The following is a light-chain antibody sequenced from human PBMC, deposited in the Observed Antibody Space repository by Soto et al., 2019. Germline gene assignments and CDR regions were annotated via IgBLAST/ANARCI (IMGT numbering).Light chain of an antibody. CDR2: WGS. J-gene: IGKJ1*01. V-gene: IGKV2-28*01. CDR3: MQALQTPWT. CDR1: QSLLHSNGYTY. Sequence: PVTAGEPASVSCRSSQSLLHSNGYTYLDWYLQKPGQSPQLLIYWGSNRASGVPDRFSGSGPGTDFTLKISRVEAEDVGVYYCMQALQTPWTFGQGTKVDIK.